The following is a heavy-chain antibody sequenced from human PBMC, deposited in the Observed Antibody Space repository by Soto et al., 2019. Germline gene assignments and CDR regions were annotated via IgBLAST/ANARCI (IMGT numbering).Heavy chain of an antibody. CDR3: ASGAVAGTGLYYYYGMDV. J-gene: IGHJ6*02. CDR2: IIPIFGTA. Sequence: ASVKVSCKASGGTFSSYAISWVRQAPGQGLEWMGGIIPIFGTANYAQKFQGRVTITADESTSTAYMELSSLRSEDTAVYYCASGAVAGTGLYYYYGMDVWGQGTTVTVSS. V-gene: IGHV1-69*13. D-gene: IGHD6-19*01. CDR1: GGTFSSYA.